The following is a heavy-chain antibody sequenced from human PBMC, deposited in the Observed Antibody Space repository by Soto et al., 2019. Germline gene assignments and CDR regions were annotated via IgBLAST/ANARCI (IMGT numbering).Heavy chain of an antibody. V-gene: IGHV1-69*12. CDR2: IIPIFGTA. Sequence: QVQLVQSGAEVKKPGSSVKVSCKASGGTFSSYAISWVRQAPGQGLEWMGGIIPIFGTANYAQKFQGRVTITADESTSTAYMELSSLRSEDTAVYYCARPAAVRGTYYYYGMDVWSQGTTVTVSS. D-gene: IGHD3-10*01. J-gene: IGHJ6*02. CDR1: GGTFSSYA. CDR3: ARPAAVRGTYYYYGMDV.